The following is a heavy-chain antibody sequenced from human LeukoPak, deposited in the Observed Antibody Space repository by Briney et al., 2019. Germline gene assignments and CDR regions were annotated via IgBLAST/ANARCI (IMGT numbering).Heavy chain of an antibody. V-gene: IGHV3-33*08. CDR3: ATNGGGSYYFDC. CDR1: GFTFSSYG. J-gene: IGHJ4*02. Sequence: GGSLRLSCAASGFTFSSYGMHWVRQAPGKGLEWVAVISYDGSNKYYADSVKGRFTISRDISKNTLYLQMNSLRAEDTAVYYCATNGGGSYYFDCWGQGTLVTVSS. CDR2: ISYDGSNK. D-gene: IGHD3-16*01.